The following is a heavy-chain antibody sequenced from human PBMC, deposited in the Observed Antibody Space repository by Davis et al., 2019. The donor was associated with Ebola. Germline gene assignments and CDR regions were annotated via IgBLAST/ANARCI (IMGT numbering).Heavy chain of an antibody. CDR3: AKENSRDGYNYRYYFDY. D-gene: IGHD5-24*01. CDR2: IRSKANSYAT. J-gene: IGHJ4*02. Sequence: AASVKISCAASGFTFSGSAMHWVRQASGKGLEWVGRIRSKANSYATAYAASVKGRFTISRDDSKNTAYLQMNSLKTEDTAVYYCAKENSRDGYNYRYYFDYWGQGTLVTVSS. CDR1: GFTFSGSA. V-gene: IGHV3-73*01.